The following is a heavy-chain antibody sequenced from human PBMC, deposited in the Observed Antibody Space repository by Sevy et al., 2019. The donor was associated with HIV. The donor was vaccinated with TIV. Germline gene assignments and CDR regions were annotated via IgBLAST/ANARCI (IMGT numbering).Heavy chain of an antibody. V-gene: IGHV1-3*01. CDR3: ARSPGGTKHFNP. J-gene: IGHJ5*02. Sequence: ASVKVSCKASGFTFTYYTVHWVRQAPGQGLEWMGWINPGNGNTRYSQKFQCRVTITTDTSATTTYMALSSLRPEDTAVYYCARSPGGTKHFNPWCQGTRVTVSS. CDR2: INPGNGNT. CDR1: GFTFTYYT. D-gene: IGHD2-15*01.